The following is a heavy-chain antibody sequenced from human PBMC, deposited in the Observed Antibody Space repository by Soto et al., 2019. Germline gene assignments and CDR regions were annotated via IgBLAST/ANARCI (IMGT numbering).Heavy chain of an antibody. V-gene: IGHV2-5*02. CDR3: AHLWFGELMGYFYYYMDV. CDR2: IYWDDDK. Sequence: QITLKESGPTLVNPTQTLTLTCTFSGFSLSTSGVGVGWIRQPPGKALERLALIYWDDDKRYSASLKNRLTITKDTSKHQVVLTMTNVDPVDTATYYCAHLWFGELMGYFYYYMDVWGKGTTVTVSS. CDR1: GFSLSTSGVG. J-gene: IGHJ6*03. D-gene: IGHD3-10*01.